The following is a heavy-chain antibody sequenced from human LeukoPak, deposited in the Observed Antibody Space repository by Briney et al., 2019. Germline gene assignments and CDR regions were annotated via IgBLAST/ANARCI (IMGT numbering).Heavy chain of an antibody. CDR2: ISAYSGNT. CDR3: ARANWNYKNYYMDV. V-gene: IGHV1-18*01. Sequence: ASVKVSCKASGYTLTSYGISWVRQAPGQGLEWMGWISAYSGNTNYVQKLQGRVTMTTDTSTSTAYMELRSLRSDDTAVYYCARANWNYKNYYMDVWGKGTTVTVSS. D-gene: IGHD1-7*01. CDR1: GYTLTSYG. J-gene: IGHJ6*03.